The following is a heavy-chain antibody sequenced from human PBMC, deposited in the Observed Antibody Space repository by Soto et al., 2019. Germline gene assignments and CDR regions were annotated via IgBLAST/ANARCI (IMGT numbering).Heavy chain of an antibody. V-gene: IGHV1-69*06. Sequence: QLQLVQSGAEVKKPGSSVKVSCTASGGTFSSYGINWVRQAPGQGLEWMGGIIPLFGKTYYAGGVQGRVTISADRSANTACMDLSGLTSEDTALYYCARGVVAIISYGIDVWCQGTTVSVSS. J-gene: IGHJ6*02. D-gene: IGHD2-15*01. CDR3: ARGVVAIISYGIDV. CDR2: IIPLFGKT. CDR1: GGTFSSYG.